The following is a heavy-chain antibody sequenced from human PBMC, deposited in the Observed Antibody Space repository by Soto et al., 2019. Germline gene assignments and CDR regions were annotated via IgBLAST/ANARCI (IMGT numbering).Heavy chain of an antibody. J-gene: IGHJ4*02. CDR3: AAGGGLPRYY. D-gene: IGHD5-12*01. Sequence: CTVSGGSISSGGYYWSWIRQHPGKGLEWIGYIYYSGSTYYNPSLKSRVTISVDRSKNQFSLKLSSVTAADTAVYYCAAGGGLPRYYWGQGTLVTVSS. CDR1: GGSISSGGYY. CDR2: IYYSGST. V-gene: IGHV4-31*03.